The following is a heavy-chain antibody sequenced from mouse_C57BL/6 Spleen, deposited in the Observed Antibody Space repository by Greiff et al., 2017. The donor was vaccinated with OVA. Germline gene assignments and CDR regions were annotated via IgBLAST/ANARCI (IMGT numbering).Heavy chain of an antibody. J-gene: IGHJ2*01. D-gene: IGHD2-5*01. V-gene: IGHV1-55*01. CDR3: ARWGYSNYVGDYFDY. CDR1: GYTFTSYW. Sequence: VQLQQPGAELVKPGASVKMSCKASGYTFTSYWITWVKQRPGQGLEWIGDIYPGSGSTNYNEKFKSKATLTVDTSSSTAYMQLSSLTSEDSAVYYCARWGYSNYVGDYFDYWGQGTTLTVSS. CDR2: IYPGSGST.